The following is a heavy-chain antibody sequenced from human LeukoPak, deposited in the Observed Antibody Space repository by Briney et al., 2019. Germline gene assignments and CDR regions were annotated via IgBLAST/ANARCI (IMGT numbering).Heavy chain of an antibody. Sequence: GGSLRLSCAASGFTVSSNYMKWVRQAPGKGLEWISYISSSSSYTDYAESVKGRFTISRDNAKSALYLQMNDLRVDDTALYYCAAGTAADYWGQGTLVIVSS. CDR1: GFTVSSNY. D-gene: IGHD6-13*01. V-gene: IGHV3-11*03. J-gene: IGHJ4*02. CDR3: AAGTAADY. CDR2: ISSSSSYT.